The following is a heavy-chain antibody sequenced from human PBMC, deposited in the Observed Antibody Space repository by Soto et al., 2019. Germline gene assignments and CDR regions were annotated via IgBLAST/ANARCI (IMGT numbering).Heavy chain of an antibody. CDR3: AREDPWSANADDMDV. Sequence: EVQLVESGGGLVQPGGSLRLSCVASGFTFSSYSLDWVRQAPGKGLEWLSYISSSSGTIYYADSVKGRFTISRDNAVNSLYLQMNSLRDDDTAVYYCAREDPWSANADDMDVWGQGTTVTVSS. CDR2: ISSSSGTI. J-gene: IGHJ6*02. CDR1: GFTFSSYS. D-gene: IGHD3-3*01. V-gene: IGHV3-48*02.